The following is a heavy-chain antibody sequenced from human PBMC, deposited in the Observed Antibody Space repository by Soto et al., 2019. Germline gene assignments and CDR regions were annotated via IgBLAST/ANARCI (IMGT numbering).Heavy chain of an antibody. Sequence: ASLALSLRGPVAHYSIGTYCGRRISKPPGKRLEWIGYRYNTGSTNYSPSLRSRVTISVDTSKNQFSLKLTSLSVADTAVYYCARWGQRGFGPWGEGILVTVSS. V-gene: IGHV4-59*01. CDR3: ARWGQRGFGP. D-gene: IGHD3-16*01. CDR2: RYNTGST. CDR1: HYSIGTYC. J-gene: IGHJ5*02.